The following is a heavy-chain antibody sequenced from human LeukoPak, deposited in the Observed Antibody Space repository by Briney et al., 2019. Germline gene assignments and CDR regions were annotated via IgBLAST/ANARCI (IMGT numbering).Heavy chain of an antibody. J-gene: IGHJ5*02. CDR2: IYPGDSDT. V-gene: IGHV5-51*01. Sequence: GESLKISCNGSGYSFTSYWIGWVRQMPGKGLEWMGIIYPGDSDTRYSPSFQGQVTISADKSISTAYLQWSSLKASDTAMYYCARGELGYCSGGSCYRFDPWGQGTLVTVSS. CDR1: GYSFTSYW. CDR3: ARGELGYCSGGSCYRFDP. D-gene: IGHD2-15*01.